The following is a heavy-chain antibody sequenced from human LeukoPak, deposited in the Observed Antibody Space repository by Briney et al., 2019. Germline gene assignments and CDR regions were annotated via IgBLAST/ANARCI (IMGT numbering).Heavy chain of an antibody. CDR2: IYSGGST. J-gene: IGHJ6*02. D-gene: IGHD3-10*01. Sequence: SCKASGYTFTSYGISWVRQAPGKGLEWVSVIYSGGSTYYADSVKGRFTISRDNSKNTLYLQMNSLRAEDTAVYYCAKGRAPIWFGELSDSYGMDVWGQGTTVTVSS. CDR1: GYTFTSYG. V-gene: IGHV3-23*03. CDR3: AKGRAPIWFGELSDSYGMDV.